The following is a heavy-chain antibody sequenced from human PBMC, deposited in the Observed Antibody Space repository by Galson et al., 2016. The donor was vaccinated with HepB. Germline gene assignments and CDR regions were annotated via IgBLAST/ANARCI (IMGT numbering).Heavy chain of an antibody. CDR2: IHSSGST. Sequence: ETLYRPCPVSGGSIRSGTYYWGWIRPPPGKGLEWIAYIHSSGSTNYDPSLKSRVTISVDTSKNQLSLKLSSVTAADTAVYYCAAWTESRPYYYNMDVWGQGTTVTVAS. D-gene: IGHD3/OR15-3a*01. CDR3: AAWTESRPYYYNMDV. V-gene: IGHV4-61*01. J-gene: IGHJ6*02. CDR1: GGSIRSGTYY.